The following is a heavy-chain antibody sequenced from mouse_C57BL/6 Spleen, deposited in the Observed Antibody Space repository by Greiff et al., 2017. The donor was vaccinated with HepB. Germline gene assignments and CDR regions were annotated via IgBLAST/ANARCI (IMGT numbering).Heavy chain of an antibody. CDR1: GYTFTSYT. V-gene: IGHV1-4*01. D-gene: IGHD3-2*02. CDR2: INPSSGYT. J-gene: IGHJ2*01. CDR3: AREAQALFDY. Sequence: VKLMESGAELARPGASVKMSCKASGYTFTSYTMHWVKQRPGQGLEWIGYINPSSGYTKYNQKFKDKATLTADKSSSTAYMQLSSLTSEDSAVYYCAREAQALFDYWGQGTTLTVSS.